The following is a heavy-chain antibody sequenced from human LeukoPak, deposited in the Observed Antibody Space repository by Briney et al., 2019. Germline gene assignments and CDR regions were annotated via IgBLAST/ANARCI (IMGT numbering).Heavy chain of an antibody. V-gene: IGHV4-59*01. CDR1: GGSISSYY. D-gene: IGHD4-17*01. CDR2: IYYSGST. Sequence: PSETLSLTCTVSGGSISSYYWSWIRQPPGKGLEWIGYIYYSGSTNYNPSLKSRVTISVDTSKNQFSLKLSSVTAADTAVYYCARHDYGDYSSFDYWGQGTLVTVSS. J-gene: IGHJ4*02. CDR3: ARHDYGDYSSFDY.